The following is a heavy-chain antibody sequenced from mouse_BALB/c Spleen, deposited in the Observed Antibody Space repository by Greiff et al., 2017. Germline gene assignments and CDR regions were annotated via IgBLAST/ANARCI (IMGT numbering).Heavy chain of an antibody. V-gene: IGHV1-14*01. CDR1: GYTFTSYV. CDR2: INPYNDGT. Sequence: VQLKESGPELVKPGASVKMSCKASGYTFTSYVMHWVKQKPGQGLEWIGYINPYNDGTKYNEKFKGKATLTSDKSSSTAYMELSSLTSEDSAVYYCARMGPGAWFAYWGQGTLVTVSA. CDR3: ARMGPGAWFAY. J-gene: IGHJ3*01. D-gene: IGHD3-1*01.